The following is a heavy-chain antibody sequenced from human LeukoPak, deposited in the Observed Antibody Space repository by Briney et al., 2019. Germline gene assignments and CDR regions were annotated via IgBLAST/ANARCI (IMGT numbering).Heavy chain of an antibody. V-gene: IGHV4-59*11. D-gene: IGHD6-6*01. CDR2: IYYSGYT. J-gene: IGHJ4*02. CDR3: ARTVSSRPNSFDY. Sequence: KASETLSLTCTVSGGSISSHYWSWIRQPPGKGLEWIAYIYYSGYTKYNPSLKSRVSMSVDTSKNQFSLKLSSVTAADTALYFCARTVSSRPNSFDYWGQGTLITVSS. CDR1: GGSISSHY.